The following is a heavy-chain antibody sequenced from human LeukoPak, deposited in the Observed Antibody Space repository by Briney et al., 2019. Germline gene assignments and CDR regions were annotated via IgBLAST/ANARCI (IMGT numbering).Heavy chain of an antibody. CDR2: IYYSGST. V-gene: IGHV4-31*01. CDR1: GDSISSGGYY. CDR3: AREPLDYYGPGSYYPPGAFDI. Sequence: SSQTLSLTCTVSGDSISSGGYYWNWIRQHPGKGLEWIGYIYYSGSTSYNPSLKSQVTMSVDTSKNQLSLKLSSVTAADTAVYYCAREPLDYYGPGSYYPPGAFDIWGRGTMVTVSS. J-gene: IGHJ3*02. D-gene: IGHD3-10*01.